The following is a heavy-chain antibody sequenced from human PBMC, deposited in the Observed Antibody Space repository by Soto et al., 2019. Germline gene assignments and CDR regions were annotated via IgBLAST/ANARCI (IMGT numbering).Heavy chain of an antibody. Sequence: PSETLSLTCTVSGGSISSYYWSWIRQPPGKGLEWIGYIYYSGSTYYNPSLKSRVTISVDTSKNQFSLKLSSVTAADTAVYYCARSSQYQLLPNWFGPWAQGSLVIGSA. J-gene: IGHJ5*02. CDR2: IYYSGST. CDR3: ARSSQYQLLPNWFGP. V-gene: IGHV4-59*04. D-gene: IGHD2-2*01. CDR1: GGSISSYY.